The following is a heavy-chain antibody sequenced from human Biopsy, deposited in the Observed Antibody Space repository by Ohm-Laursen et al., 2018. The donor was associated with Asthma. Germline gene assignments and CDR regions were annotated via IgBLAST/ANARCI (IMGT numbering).Heavy chain of an antibody. CDR2: INSVFGTT. CDR1: GGTFNTYV. V-gene: IGHV1-69*13. D-gene: IGHD2-2*01. CDR3: ARKAGSCISRTCYSLDF. J-gene: IGHJ4*02. Sequence: SVKVSCKSLGGTFNTYVIGWVRQAPGQGLEWMGGINSVFGTTTYPQKFQDRVTITADDSTSTVYMELSSLRSEDTAAYYCARKAGSCISRTCYSLDFWDQGTLVTVSS.